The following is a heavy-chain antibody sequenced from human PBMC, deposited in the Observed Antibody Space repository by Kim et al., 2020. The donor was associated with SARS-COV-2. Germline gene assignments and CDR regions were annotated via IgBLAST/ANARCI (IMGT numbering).Heavy chain of an antibody. CDR1: GGTFSSYA. Sequence: SVKVSCKASGGTFSSYAISWVRQAPGQGLEWMGGIIPIFGTANYAQKFQGRVTITADESTSTAYMELSSLRSEDTAVYYCARDYYDILTGYSVEYYYYGMDVWGQGTTVTVSS. CDR2: IIPIFGTA. V-gene: IGHV1-69*13. CDR3: ARDYYDILTGYSVEYYYYGMDV. J-gene: IGHJ6*02. D-gene: IGHD3-9*01.